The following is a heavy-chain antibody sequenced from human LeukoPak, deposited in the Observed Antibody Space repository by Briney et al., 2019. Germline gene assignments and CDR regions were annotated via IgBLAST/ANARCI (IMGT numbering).Heavy chain of an antibody. J-gene: IGHJ4*02. CDR2: IYSGGST. Sequence: GGSLRLSCAASGFTVSSNYMSWVRQAPGKGLEWVSVIYSGGSTYYADSVKGRFTISRDNSKNTLYLQMNSLRAEDTAVYYCATSSSWYGDFDYWDQGTLVTVSS. CDR1: GFTVSSNY. V-gene: IGHV3-66*01. CDR3: ATSSSWYGDFDY. D-gene: IGHD6-13*01.